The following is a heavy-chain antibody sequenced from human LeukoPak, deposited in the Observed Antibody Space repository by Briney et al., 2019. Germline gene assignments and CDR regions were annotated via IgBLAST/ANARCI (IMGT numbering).Heavy chain of an antibody. J-gene: IGHJ5*02. Sequence: SETLSLTCTVSGGSIRSYYWSWIRQPPGKGLEWIGYIYYSGSANYNPSLKSRVTISVDTSKDHFSLKLSSVTAADTAVYYCARGVYSGSSNWFDPWGQGTLVTVSS. D-gene: IGHD1-26*01. CDR1: GGSIRSYY. CDR3: ARGVYSGSSNWFDP. V-gene: IGHV4-59*01. CDR2: IYYSGSA.